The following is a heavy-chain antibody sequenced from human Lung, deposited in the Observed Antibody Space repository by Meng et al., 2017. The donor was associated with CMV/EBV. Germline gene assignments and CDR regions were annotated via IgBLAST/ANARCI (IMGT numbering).Heavy chain of an antibody. CDR3: AREVFSTGNDYPDAFDI. D-gene: IGHD1-1*01. Sequence: GEXXKISCEASGFTFSSYNMNWVRQAPGKGLEWVSAISSSSSYTYYADSVKGRFTISRDNAKQSLYLQMNSLRAEDTAVYYCAREVFSTGNDYPDAFDIWGQGTXVTVSS. V-gene: IGHV3-21*01. CDR1: GFTFSSYN. J-gene: IGHJ3*02. CDR2: ISSSSSYT.